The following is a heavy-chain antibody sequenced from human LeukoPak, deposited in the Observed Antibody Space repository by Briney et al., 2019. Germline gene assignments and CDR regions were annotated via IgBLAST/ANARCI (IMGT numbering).Heavy chain of an antibody. V-gene: IGHV3-30-3*01. CDR1: EFAFSNYA. D-gene: IGHD6-13*01. CDR3: ARGAGGSSGWSTIRYFDY. Sequence: GGSLRLSCAASEFAFSNYAMHWVRQAPGEGLEWVTGISYDGNKIYYTDSVKGRFTISRDNSKSTLYLQMNSLGVEDAAVYYCARGAGGSSGWSTIRYFDYWGQGTLVTISS. CDR2: ISYDGNKI. J-gene: IGHJ4*02.